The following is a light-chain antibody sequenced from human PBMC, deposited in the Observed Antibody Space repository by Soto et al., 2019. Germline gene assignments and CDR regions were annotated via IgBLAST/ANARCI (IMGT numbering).Light chain of an antibody. CDR3: SSYVGSNNLV. V-gene: IGLV2-8*01. CDR2: EVS. Sequence: QSVLTQPPSASGPPGQSVTISCTGTSSDIGNYNYVSWYQHHPGKAPKLMIFEVSKRPSGVPDRFSGSKSGSTASLTVSGLQAEDEADYYCSSYVGSNNLVFGGGTKLTVL. J-gene: IGLJ2*01. CDR1: SSDIGNYNY.